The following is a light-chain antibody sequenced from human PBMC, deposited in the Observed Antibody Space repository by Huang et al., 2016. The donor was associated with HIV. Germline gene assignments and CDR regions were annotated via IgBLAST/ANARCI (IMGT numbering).Light chain of an antibody. CDR1: QSVRSN. CDR3: QQYDNWPPFT. J-gene: IGKJ3*01. CDR2: DAS. Sequence: ELVMTQSPGTLSASPGERATLSCRASQSVRSNLAWYQQKPGQDPRLLIYDASARATGVPARFSGSGAGTQFTLSISSLQSEDFAVYYCQQYDNWPPFTFGPGTKVDIK. V-gene: IGKV3-15*01.